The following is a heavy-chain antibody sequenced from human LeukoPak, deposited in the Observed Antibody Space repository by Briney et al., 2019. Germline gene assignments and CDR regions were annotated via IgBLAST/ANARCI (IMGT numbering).Heavy chain of an antibody. J-gene: IGHJ4*02. CDR3: ASSSGWYSDLDY. D-gene: IGHD6-19*01. V-gene: IGHV3-7*03. CDR2: RNEDGNKK. CDR1: GFTFDDYG. Sequence: GGSLRLSCAASGFTFDDYGMSWARQAPGKGLEWVANRNEDGNKKYYADSVKGRFTISRDNTKKSLYLQMNSLRAEDTAVYYCASSSGWYSDLDYWGQGTLVTVSS.